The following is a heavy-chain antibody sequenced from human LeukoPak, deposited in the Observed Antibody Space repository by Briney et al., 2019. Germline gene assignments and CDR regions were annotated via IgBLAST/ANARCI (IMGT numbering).Heavy chain of an antibody. D-gene: IGHD3-22*01. CDR1: GGSISSYY. J-gene: IGHJ2*01. CDR3: ARDTGPPETYYYDSSGHNWYFDL. Sequence: PSETLSLTCTVSGGSISSYYWSWIRQPPGKGLEWIGYIYYSGSTNYNPSLKSRVTISVDTSKNQFSLKLSSVTAADTAVYYCARDTGPPETYYYDSSGHNWYFDLWGRGTLVTVSS. V-gene: IGHV4-59*01. CDR2: IYYSGST.